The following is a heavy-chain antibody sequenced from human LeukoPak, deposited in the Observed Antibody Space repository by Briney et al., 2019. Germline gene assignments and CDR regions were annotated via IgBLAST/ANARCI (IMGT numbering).Heavy chain of an antibody. V-gene: IGHV3-21*04. Sequence: GGSLRLSCAASGFTFSTYNMNWVRQAPGKGLEWVSFISDNSRYIYYADSVKGRFTISRDNAKNSLYLQMNSLRAEDTAVYYCAKDRFGCSSTSCYSLDYWGQGTLVTVSS. D-gene: IGHD2-2*01. CDR1: GFTFSTYN. CDR2: ISDNSRYI. J-gene: IGHJ4*02. CDR3: AKDRFGCSSTSCYSLDY.